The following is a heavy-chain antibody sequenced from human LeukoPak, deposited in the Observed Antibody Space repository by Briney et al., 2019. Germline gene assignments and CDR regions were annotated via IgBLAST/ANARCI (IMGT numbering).Heavy chain of an antibody. V-gene: IGHV4-39*07. J-gene: IGHJ3*02. CDR2: IYYSGST. D-gene: IGHD3-10*01. Sequence: PSETLSLTCTVSGGSISSSSYYWGWIRQPPGKGLEWIGNIYYSGSTYYNPSHKSRVTISVDTSKNQFSLKLSSVTAADTAFYYCSRDGSASSENDAFDIWGQGTMVTVS. CDR1: GGSISSSSYY. CDR3: SRDGSASSENDAFDI.